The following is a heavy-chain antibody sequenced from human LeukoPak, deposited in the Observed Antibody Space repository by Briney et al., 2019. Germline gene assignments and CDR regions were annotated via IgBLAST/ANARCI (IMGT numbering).Heavy chain of an antibody. CDR3: ARDLGQYYDTSDNWFDP. CDR2: INSDGINT. Sequence: GGSLRLSCAASGFTFDDYGISWVRQAPGKGLEWVSRINSDGINTSYADSVKGRFTISRDNAKNTLNLQMNSLRAEDTAVYYCARDLGQYYDTSDNWFDPWGQGTLVTVSS. D-gene: IGHD3-22*01. CDR1: GFTFDDYG. J-gene: IGHJ5*02. V-gene: IGHV3-74*01.